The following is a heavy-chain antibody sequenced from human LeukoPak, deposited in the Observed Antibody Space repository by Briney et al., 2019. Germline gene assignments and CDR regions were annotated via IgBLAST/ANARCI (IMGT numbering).Heavy chain of an antibody. CDR3: ARDSGYSYNERFDY. V-gene: IGHV1-18*01. Sequence: ASVKLSCKASGYTCTSYGISWVRQAPGQGLEWMGWISAYNGNTGYAQNLQGRVTMTTDTSASTAYMELRSLRSDDTAVYYCARDSGYSYNERFDYWGQGTMVTVSS. J-gene: IGHJ4*02. CDR2: ISAYNGNT. CDR1: GYTCTSYG. D-gene: IGHD5-12*01.